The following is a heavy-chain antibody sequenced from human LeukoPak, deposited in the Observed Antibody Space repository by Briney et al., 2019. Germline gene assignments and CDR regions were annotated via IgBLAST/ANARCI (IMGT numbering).Heavy chain of an antibody. Sequence: HSGGSLRLSCAASGFTFSTYGMHWVRQAPGKGLEWVAVIWYDGSKKYYADSVKGRFTISRDNYKNTLYLQMNSLRAEDTAVYYCARDCPNPNIAAAGTVPVLDYWGQGTLVTVSS. CDR1: GFTFSTYG. V-gene: IGHV3-33*01. CDR3: ARDCPNPNIAAAGTVPVLDY. D-gene: IGHD6-13*01. J-gene: IGHJ4*02. CDR2: IWYDGSKK.